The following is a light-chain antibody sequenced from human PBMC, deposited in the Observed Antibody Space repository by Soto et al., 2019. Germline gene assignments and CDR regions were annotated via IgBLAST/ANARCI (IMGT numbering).Light chain of an antibody. V-gene: IGKV3-20*01. CDR3: QQYAAGSPIT. CDR2: GAS. J-gene: IGKJ5*01. Sequence: IVLTQSPGTLSFSPGGRATLSFRASQSVSSSLAWYQQKTGQAPRLLISGASNRATGIPDRFSGSGSGTDFTLTISRLEPEDFALYHCQQYAAGSPITFGQGTRLEI. CDR1: QSVSSS.